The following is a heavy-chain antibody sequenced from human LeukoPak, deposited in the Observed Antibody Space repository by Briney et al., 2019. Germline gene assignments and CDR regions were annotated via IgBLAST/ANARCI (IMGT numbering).Heavy chain of an antibody. V-gene: IGHV3-30-3*01. J-gene: IGHJ4*02. Sequence: GGSLRLSCAASGFTFSSYAMHWVRKAPGKGLEWVAVISYDGSNKYYADSVKGRFTISRDNSKNTLYLQMNSLRAEDTAVYYCARAASSSGWYPFDYWGQGTLVTVSS. CDR3: ARAASSSGWYPFDY. CDR1: GFTFSSYA. CDR2: ISYDGSNK. D-gene: IGHD6-19*01.